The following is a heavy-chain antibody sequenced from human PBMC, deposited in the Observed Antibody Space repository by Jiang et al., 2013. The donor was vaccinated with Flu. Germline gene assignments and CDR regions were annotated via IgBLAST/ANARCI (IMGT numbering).Heavy chain of an antibody. CDR2: IYYSGST. V-gene: IGHV4-59*01. Sequence: GSGLVKPSETLSLTCTVSGGSISSYYWTWIRQPPGKGLEWIGYIYYSGSTNYNPSLKSRVTISKDTSKNEFSLKLSSVTAADTAVYYCARDTSTWPKRFDYWGRGTLVTVSS. CDR1: GGSISSYY. D-gene: IGHD1-26*01. J-gene: IGHJ4*02. CDR3: ARDTSTWPKRFDY.